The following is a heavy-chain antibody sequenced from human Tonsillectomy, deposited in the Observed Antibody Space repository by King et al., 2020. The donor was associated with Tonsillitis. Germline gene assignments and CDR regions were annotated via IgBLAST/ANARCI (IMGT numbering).Heavy chain of an antibody. CDR3: AGFDSGGFYVGFDY. V-gene: IGHV3-30-3*01. J-gene: IGHJ4*02. Sequence: VQLVESGGGVVQPGTSLRLSCAASGFTFSSYAMHWVRQAPGKGLEWVAAVSYDGSNKYHADSVKGRFTISRDNSKKTVYLQMNSLRAEDTAVYYCAGFDSGGFYVGFDYWGQGTLVTVSS. CDR1: GFTFSSYA. CDR2: VSYDGSNK. D-gene: IGHD3-22*01.